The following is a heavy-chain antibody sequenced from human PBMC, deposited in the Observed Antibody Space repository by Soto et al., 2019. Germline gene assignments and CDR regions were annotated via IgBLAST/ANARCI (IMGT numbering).Heavy chain of an antibody. J-gene: IGHJ4*02. CDR1: GFTFSSYG. V-gene: IGHV3-30*18. CDR2: ISYDGSNK. D-gene: IGHD3-22*01. CDR3: AKCDYYDSSGYRLFDY. Sequence: GGSLRLSCAASGFTFSSYGMHWVRQAPGKGLEWVAVISYDGSNKYYADSVKGRFTISRDNSKNTLYLQMNSLRAEDTAVYYCAKCDYYDSSGYRLFDYWGQGTLVTVSS.